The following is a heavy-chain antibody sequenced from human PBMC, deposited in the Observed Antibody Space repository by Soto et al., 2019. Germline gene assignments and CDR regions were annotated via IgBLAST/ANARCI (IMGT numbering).Heavy chain of an antibody. V-gene: IGHV3-23*01. CDR3: VKPPVITASYYYYDMDV. D-gene: IGHD4-4*01. Sequence: EVKLLESGGGLVQPGGSMRLSCEASGFPFWTYSMSWVRQAPRKGLEWVSGISGSGISTYYTDSVKGRFTISRDNSKNTVFLQMNSLRDEDTAVYYCVKPPVITASYYYYDMDVWGQGTTVTVSS. J-gene: IGHJ6*02. CDR2: ISGSGIST. CDR1: GFPFWTYS.